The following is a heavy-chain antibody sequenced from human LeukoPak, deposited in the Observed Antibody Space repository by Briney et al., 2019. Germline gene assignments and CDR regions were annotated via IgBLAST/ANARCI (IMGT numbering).Heavy chain of an antibody. V-gene: IGHV3-23*01. CDR2: LSATGGSA. J-gene: IGHJ4*02. D-gene: IGHD1-26*01. CDR3: AKDTAPLGATKEFDH. Sequence: GGTLRLSCAASGFIFDNFGMSWVRQALGKGLEWVSALSATGGSAYYAASAQGRFTTSRDNSKNILYLEMNSLRVDDTAVYYCAKDTAPLGATKEFDHWGQGTLVTVSS. CDR1: GFIFDNFG.